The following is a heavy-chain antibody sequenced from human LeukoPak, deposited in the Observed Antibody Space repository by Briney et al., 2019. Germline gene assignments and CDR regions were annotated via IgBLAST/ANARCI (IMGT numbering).Heavy chain of an antibody. CDR3: AKGAAMVRGVSSIFDY. Sequence: PGGSLRLSCAASGFTFDDYAMHWVRQAPGKGLEWVSGISRNSGSIGYADSVKGRFTISRDNAKNSLYLQMNSLRAEDTALYYCAKGAAMVRGVSSIFDYWGQGTLVTVSS. D-gene: IGHD3-10*01. V-gene: IGHV3-9*01. CDR1: GFTFDDYA. CDR2: ISRNSGSI. J-gene: IGHJ4*02.